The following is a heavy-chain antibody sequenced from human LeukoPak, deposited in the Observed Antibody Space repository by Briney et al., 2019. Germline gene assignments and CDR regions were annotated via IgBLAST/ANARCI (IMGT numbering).Heavy chain of an antibody. CDR2: IYTSGIT. CDR3: ARDKARLTGYYHFDY. V-gene: IGHV4-4*07. CDR1: GGSISSYY. J-gene: IGHJ4*02. Sequence: SETLSLTCTVSGGSISSYYWSWIRQPAGKGLEWIGRIYTSGITNYNPSLKSRVTMSVDTSKNQFPLKLTSVTAADTAVYYCARDKARLTGYYHFDYWGQGTLVTVSS. D-gene: IGHD3-9*01.